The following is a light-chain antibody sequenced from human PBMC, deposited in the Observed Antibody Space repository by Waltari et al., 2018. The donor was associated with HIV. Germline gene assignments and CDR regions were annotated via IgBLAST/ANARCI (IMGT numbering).Light chain of an antibody. CDR3: CAYVGYGTKFV. V-gene: IGLV2-23*02. J-gene: IGLJ1*01. Sequence: ARAQPPSVSGSPGQSTTISSADIDTHAVSWYQQHPDKAPKVILYAVERRPSGISSRFSGFRAGKNAYLKISGLQAEDEADYFCCAYVGYGTKFVFGTGTRVTV. CDR2: AVE. CDR1: DTHA.